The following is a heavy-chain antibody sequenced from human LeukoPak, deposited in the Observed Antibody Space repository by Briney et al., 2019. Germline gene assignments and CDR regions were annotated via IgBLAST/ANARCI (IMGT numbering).Heavy chain of an antibody. J-gene: IGHJ5*02. CDR3: ARVAGELIGANWFDP. V-gene: IGHV1-3*01. CDR2: INADNGDT. Sequence: ASVKVSCKASGYSFTSYAMHWVRQAPGQGLEWMGWINADNGDTKYSQKFQGRVTITRDTSASTAYMEVSSLRSEDTAVYYCARVAGELIGANWFDPWGQGTLVTVSS. CDR1: GYSFTSYA. D-gene: IGHD3-10*01.